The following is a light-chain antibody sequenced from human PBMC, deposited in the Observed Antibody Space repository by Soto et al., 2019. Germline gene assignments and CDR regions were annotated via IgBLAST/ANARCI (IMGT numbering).Light chain of an antibody. V-gene: IGKV3-20*01. Sequence: EIVLTQSPGTLSLSPGESATLSCRASQSVSASYLAWYQQKPGQAPRLLIYGASSGATGIPDRFSGSGSGTDFTLTISRLEPEDFAVYYCKQYGSSPWTFGQGTKVDIK. CDR3: KQYGSSPWT. CDR2: GAS. CDR1: QSVSASY. J-gene: IGKJ1*01.